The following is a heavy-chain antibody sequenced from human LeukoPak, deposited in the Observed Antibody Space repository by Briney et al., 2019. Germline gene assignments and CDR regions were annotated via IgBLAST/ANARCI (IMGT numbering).Heavy chain of an antibody. Sequence: ASVKVSCKASGGTFSSYAISWVRQAPGQGLEWMGWINPNSGGTNYAQKFQGRVTMTRDTSISTAYMELSRLRSDDTAVYYCARAWDCSGGSCYEVFDYWGQGTLVTVSS. V-gene: IGHV1-2*02. CDR1: GGTFSSYA. CDR2: INPNSGGT. J-gene: IGHJ4*02. D-gene: IGHD2-15*01. CDR3: ARAWDCSGGSCYEVFDY.